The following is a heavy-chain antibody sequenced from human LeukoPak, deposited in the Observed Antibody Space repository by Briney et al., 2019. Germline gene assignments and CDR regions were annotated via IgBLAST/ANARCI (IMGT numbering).Heavy chain of an antibody. CDR3: ARFDWNDGIDYYYYYGMDV. V-gene: IGHV3-30-3*01. J-gene: IGHJ6*02. Sequence: PGGSLRLSCAASGFTFSSYAMHWVRQAPGKGLEWVAVISYDGSNKYYADSVKGRFTISRDNSKNTLYLQMNSLRAEDTAVYYCARFDWNDGIDYYYYYGMDVWGQGTTVTVSS. CDR1: GFTFSSYA. D-gene: IGHD1-1*01. CDR2: ISYDGSNK.